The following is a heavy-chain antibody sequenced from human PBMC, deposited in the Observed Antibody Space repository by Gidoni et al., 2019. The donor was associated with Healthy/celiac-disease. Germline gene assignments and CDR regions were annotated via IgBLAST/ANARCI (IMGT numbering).Heavy chain of an antibody. Sequence: QVQLVQSGAEVKKPGASVKVSCTASGYTFTSYGISWVRQAPGQGLEWMGWISAYNGNTNYAQKLQGRVTMTTDTSTRTAYMELRSLRSDDTAVYYCARAYCSGGSCDLDAFDIWGQGTMVTVSS. J-gene: IGHJ3*02. CDR1: GYTFTSYG. CDR3: ARAYCSGGSCDLDAFDI. CDR2: ISAYNGNT. D-gene: IGHD2-15*01. V-gene: IGHV1-18*01.